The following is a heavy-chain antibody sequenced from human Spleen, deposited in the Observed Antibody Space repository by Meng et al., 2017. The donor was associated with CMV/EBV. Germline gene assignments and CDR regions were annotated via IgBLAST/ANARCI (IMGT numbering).Heavy chain of an antibody. D-gene: IGHD3-16*01. V-gene: IGHV5-51*01. CDR3: ARHYLGVNYYYYGMGV. J-gene: IGHJ6*02. Sequence: GESLKISCQGSDYRFSDYWIGWVRQMPGKGLEWLGNIYPVDSHTTYSPSLQGQVTISVDKSISTAYLQWSSLKASDTAMYYCARHYLGVNYYYYGMGVWGQGTTVTVSS. CDR2: IYPVDSHT. CDR1: DYRFSDYW.